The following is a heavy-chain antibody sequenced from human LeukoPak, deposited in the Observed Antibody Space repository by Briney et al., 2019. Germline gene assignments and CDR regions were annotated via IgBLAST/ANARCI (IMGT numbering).Heavy chain of an antibody. CDR2: ISSSTI. CDR3: ARDPFRSWYGVRYFDY. Sequence: GGSLRLSCAASGFTFSYYNMNWVRQAPGKGLEWVSYISSSTIFYADSVKGRFTISRDNAKNSLYLQMNSLRAEDTAVYYCARDPFRSWYGVRYFDYWGQGTLVTVSS. D-gene: IGHD6-13*01. J-gene: IGHJ4*02. CDR1: GFTFSYYN. V-gene: IGHV3-48*01.